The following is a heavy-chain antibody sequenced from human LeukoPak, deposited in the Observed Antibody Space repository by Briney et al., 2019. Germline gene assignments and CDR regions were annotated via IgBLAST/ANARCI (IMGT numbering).Heavy chain of an antibody. V-gene: IGHV4-38-2*02. CDR3: ARSAMVKGFDY. J-gene: IGHJ4*02. D-gene: IGHD5-18*01. Sequence: PSETLSLTCTVSGYSINSGYFWGWIRQPPGMGLEWIGSIYSSGSTYYNPSLKSRVTMSVDTSNNQFSLHLSSVNAADTAVYYCARSAMVKGFDYWGQGTLVTVSS. CDR1: GYSINSGYF. CDR2: IYSSGST.